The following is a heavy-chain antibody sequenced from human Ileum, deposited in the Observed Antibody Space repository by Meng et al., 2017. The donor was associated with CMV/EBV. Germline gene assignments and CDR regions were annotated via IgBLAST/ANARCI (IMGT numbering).Heavy chain of an antibody. CDR2: TFYKSTYYN. CDR3: ATDWDLNY. J-gene: IGHJ4*02. Sequence: QVQVQPSVPGLLKPSQTLLLTCAVSGDTVSRNSFVCNWIRQSPSRGLEWLGRTFYKSTYYNDYAVSVKSRIIINADTSNNQLSLQLNSVTPDDTAVYYCATDWDLNYWGQGILVTVSS. CDR1: GDTVSRNSFV. D-gene: IGHD3-9*01. V-gene: IGHV6-1*01.